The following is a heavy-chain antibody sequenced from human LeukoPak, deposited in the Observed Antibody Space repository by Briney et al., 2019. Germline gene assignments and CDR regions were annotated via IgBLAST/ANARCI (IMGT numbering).Heavy chain of an antibody. V-gene: IGHV3-23*01. J-gene: IGHJ4*02. CDR2: ISGSGGDT. CDR1: GFTFSSYA. CDR3: AKMARYSSSWADC. D-gene: IGHD6-13*01. Sequence: PGGSLRLSCAASGFTFSSYAMTWVRQAPGKGLEWVSGISGSGGDTYYADSVKGRFTVSRDNSKNTLYQQMNSLRAEDTAVYYCAKMARYSSSWADCWGQGTLVTVSS.